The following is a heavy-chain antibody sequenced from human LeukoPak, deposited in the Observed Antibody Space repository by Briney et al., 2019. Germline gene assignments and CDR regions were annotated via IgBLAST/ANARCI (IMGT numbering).Heavy chain of an antibody. Sequence: SETLSLTCAVYGGSFSGYYWSWIRQPPGKVLEWIGEINHSGSTNYNPPLKSRVTISVDTSKNQFSLKLSSVSAADTAVYYCARLIRNYYDSSGPRIDPWGQGTLVTVSS. CDR2: INHSGST. V-gene: IGHV4-34*01. CDR1: GGSFSGYY. J-gene: IGHJ5*02. D-gene: IGHD3-22*01. CDR3: ARLIRNYYDSSGPRIDP.